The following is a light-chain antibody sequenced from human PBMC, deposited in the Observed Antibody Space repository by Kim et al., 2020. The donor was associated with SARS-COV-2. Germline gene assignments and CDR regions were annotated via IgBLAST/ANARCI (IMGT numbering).Light chain of an antibody. J-gene: IGLJ2*01. Sequence: QLVLTQSPSASASLGASVKLTCTLSSGHSSYAIAWHQQQPEKGPRYLMKLNSDGSHSKGDGIPDRFSGSSSGAERYLTISSLQSEDEADYYCQTWGTGTLVFGGGTQVTVL. V-gene: IGLV4-69*01. CDR1: SGHSSYA. CDR2: LNSDGSH. CDR3: QTWGTGTLV.